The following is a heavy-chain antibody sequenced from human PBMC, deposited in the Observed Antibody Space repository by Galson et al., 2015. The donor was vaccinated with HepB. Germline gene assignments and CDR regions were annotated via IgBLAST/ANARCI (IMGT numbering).Heavy chain of an antibody. CDR3: AKAVALYFYYGLDV. Sequence: SLRLSCATSGFSFSRYAMSWVRQAPGKGLEWVSANTGSGGSTYYADSVKGRFTISRDNSKNTLHLQVNRLRAEDTAVYYCAKAVALYFYYGLDVWGQGTTVTVSS. CDR2: NTGSGGST. J-gene: IGHJ6*02. V-gene: IGHV3-23*01. CDR1: GFSFSRYA.